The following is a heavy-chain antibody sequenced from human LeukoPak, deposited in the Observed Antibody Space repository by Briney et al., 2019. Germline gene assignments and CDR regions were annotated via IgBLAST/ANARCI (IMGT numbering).Heavy chain of an antibody. J-gene: IGHJ5*02. CDR1: GGSISSYY. CDR3: ARDIGSGYDYGWFDP. Sequence: SETLSLTCTVSGGSISSYYWSWIRQLPGKGLEWIGYIYYSGSTNYNPSLKSRVTISVDTSKNQFSLKLSSVTAADTAVYYCARDIGSGYDYGWFDPWGQGTLVTVSS. CDR2: IYYSGST. V-gene: IGHV4-59*01. D-gene: IGHD5-12*01.